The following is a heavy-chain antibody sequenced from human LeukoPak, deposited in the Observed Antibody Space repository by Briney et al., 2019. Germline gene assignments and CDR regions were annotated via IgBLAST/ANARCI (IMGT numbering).Heavy chain of an antibody. CDR3: ARDESFYGSGRYY. CDR1: GFTVSTNY. V-gene: IGHV3-53*01. D-gene: IGHD3-10*01. CDR2: IYSGGST. Sequence: GGSLRLSCAASGFTVSTNYMSWVGQAPGKGLEWVSVIYSGGSTYYADSVKGRFTISRDNSKNTLYLQMNSLRAEDTAVYYCARDESFYGSGRYYWGQGTLVTVSS. J-gene: IGHJ4*02.